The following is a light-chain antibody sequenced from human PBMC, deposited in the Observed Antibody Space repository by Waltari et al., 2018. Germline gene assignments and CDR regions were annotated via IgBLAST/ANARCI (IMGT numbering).Light chain of an antibody. J-gene: IGKJ2*01. CDR1: QSIGSY. CDR2: VAT. CDR3: QHSYSIPFI. Sequence: DIQMTQSPSSLSASVGDRVTITCRASQSIGSYLNWYQRKPGKAPNLLISVATTLERGVPSRFTGSGSGTEFTLTINSLQPEDVATYYCQHSYSIPFIFGQGTKLEIK. V-gene: IGKV1-39*01.